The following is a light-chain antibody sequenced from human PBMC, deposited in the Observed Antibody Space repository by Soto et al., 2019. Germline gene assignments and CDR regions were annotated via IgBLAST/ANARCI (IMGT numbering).Light chain of an antibody. CDR2: ATS. CDR3: QQARSLPVT. J-gene: IGKJ5*01. Sequence: DIQMTQSPSSLSESVGETVTITCLASQDVGRWLSWYQQKPGKAPKILIFATSTLQSGVPSRFSGSGSGTDFTLTITSLQSEDFATYYCQQARSLPVTFGQGTRLEIK. V-gene: IGKV1D-12*01. CDR1: QDVGRW.